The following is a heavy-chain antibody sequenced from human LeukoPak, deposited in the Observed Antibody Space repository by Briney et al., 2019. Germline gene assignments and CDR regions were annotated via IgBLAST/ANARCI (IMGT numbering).Heavy chain of an antibody. D-gene: IGHD1-26*01. CDR1: GFTFSGYS. CDR3: ARVRGSYHFDY. Sequence: GGSLRLSCAASGFTFSGYSMNWVRQAPGKGLEGVSYITSSSSAIYYADSVKGRFTIPRDNAKNSLYLQMNSLRAEDTAVYYCARVRGSYHFDYWGQGTLVTVSS. CDR2: ITSSSSAI. V-gene: IGHV3-48*01. J-gene: IGHJ4*02.